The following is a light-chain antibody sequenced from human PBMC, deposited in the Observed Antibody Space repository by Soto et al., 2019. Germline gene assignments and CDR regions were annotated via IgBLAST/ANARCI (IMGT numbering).Light chain of an antibody. V-gene: IGKV3-20*01. CDR1: QSFSSNY. J-gene: IGKJ1*01. CDR2: GAS. CDR3: QQYSSEWT. Sequence: EIVLTQSPGTLSLSPGERATLSCRASQSFSSNYLAWYQQKPGQAPRLLIYGASTRATGIQDRFSGTESGTDFTLTISRLEPEDSAVYYCQQYSSEWTFGQGTKVEI.